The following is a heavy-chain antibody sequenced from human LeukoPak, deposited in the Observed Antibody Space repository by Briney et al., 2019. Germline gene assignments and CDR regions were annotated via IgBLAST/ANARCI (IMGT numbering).Heavy chain of an antibody. J-gene: IGHJ4*02. CDR3: AKDRYSSGWDY. V-gene: IGHV3-23*01. D-gene: IGHD6-19*01. CDR1: VFILNRYD. CDR2: FSGSGGST. Sequence: GGSLRLFCTPSVFILNRYDMSGVPRSREKALEWLSDFSGSGGSTYYADSVKGRFTISRDNSKNTLYLQMNSLRAEDTAVYYCAKDRYSSGWDYWGQGTLVTVSS.